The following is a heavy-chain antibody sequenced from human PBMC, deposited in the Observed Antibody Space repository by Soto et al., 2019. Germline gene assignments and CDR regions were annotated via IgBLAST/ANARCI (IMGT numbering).Heavy chain of an antibody. CDR1: GFTFRDYA. Sequence: EVQLVESGGDLIQPGGSLRLSCLASGFTFRDYAMNWVRQAPGKGLEWISYIDSAGKTIYYADSVRGRFTISRDKGKNSLYLQMSSLRAEDTAVYYCARDSNWSIDYWGQGTLVTVSS. CDR2: IDSAGKTI. CDR3: ARDSNWSIDY. J-gene: IGHJ4*02. D-gene: IGHD6-13*01. V-gene: IGHV3-48*01.